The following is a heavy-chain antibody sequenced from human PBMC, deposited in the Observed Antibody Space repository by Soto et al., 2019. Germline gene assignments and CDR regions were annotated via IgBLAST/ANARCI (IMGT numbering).Heavy chain of an antibody. CDR1: GGTFSKYS. V-gene: IGHV1-69*06. Sequence: QVRLVQSGAEVKKPGSSVKVSCKVSGGTFSKYSLSWVRQTPGQGLEWMGGITPFVDTSNYAQRFLGRVTITGKKPAKEAFLEGRGLKSEDTALYLWASKSYFNGGSCYSRHYYGMDVWGQGTTVTVSS. CDR2: ITPFVDTS. D-gene: IGHD2-21*01. CDR3: ASKSYFNGGSCYSRHYYGMDV. J-gene: IGHJ6*02.